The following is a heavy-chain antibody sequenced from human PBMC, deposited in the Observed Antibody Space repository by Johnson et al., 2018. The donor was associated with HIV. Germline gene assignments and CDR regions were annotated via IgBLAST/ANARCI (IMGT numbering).Heavy chain of an antibody. V-gene: IGHV3-43*01. D-gene: IGHD3-3*01. J-gene: IGHJ3*01. CDR3: AKEGITIFGVVPYAFDF. Sequence: VQLVESGGVVVQPGGSLRLSCAASGFTFDDYTMHWVRQAPGKGLEWVSLISWDGGSPYYADSVKGRFNISRDNSKNSLYLQMNSLRTEDTALYYCAKEGITIFGVVPYAFDFWGQGTMVTVSS. CDR1: GFTFDDYT. CDR2: ISWDGGSP.